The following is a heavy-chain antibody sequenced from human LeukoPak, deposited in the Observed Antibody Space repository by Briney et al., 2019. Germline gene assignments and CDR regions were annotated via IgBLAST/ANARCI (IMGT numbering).Heavy chain of an antibody. CDR3: ASPMTNDYGDYPLTGHYYGMDV. CDR1: GGSFSGYY. Sequence: SETLSLTCAVYGGSFSGYYWSWIRQPPGKGLEWIGEINHSGSTNYNPSLKSRVTISVDTSKNQFSLKLSSVTAADTAVYYCASPMTNDYGDYPLTGHYYGMDVWGQGTTVTVSS. CDR2: INHSGST. V-gene: IGHV4-34*01. J-gene: IGHJ6*02. D-gene: IGHD4-17*01.